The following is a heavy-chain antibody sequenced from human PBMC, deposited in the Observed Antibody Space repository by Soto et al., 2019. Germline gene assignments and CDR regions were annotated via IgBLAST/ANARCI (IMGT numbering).Heavy chain of an antibody. V-gene: IGHV1-18*04. Sequence: QVQLVQSGAEVKKPGASVKVSCKASGYTFTSYGISWVRQAPGQGLEWMGWISAYNGNTNYAQKLQGRVTMTTDTSTSTAYMELRSLRPDDTAVYYCARATTYYYGSGSYSVGWFDPWGQGTLVTVSS. CDR2: ISAYNGNT. D-gene: IGHD3-10*01. J-gene: IGHJ5*02. CDR1: GYTFTSYG. CDR3: ARATTYYYGSGSYSVGWFDP.